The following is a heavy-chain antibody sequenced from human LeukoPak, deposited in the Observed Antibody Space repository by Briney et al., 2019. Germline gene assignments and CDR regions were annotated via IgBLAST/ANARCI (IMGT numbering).Heavy chain of an antibody. Sequence: SETLSLTCAVYGGSVSGYYWSWIRQPPGKGLEWIGEINGSGSTNYNPSLRSRVTMSVDTSKNQFSLKLSSVTAADTAVYYCARGFYDILTGPANPYYYYGMDVWGQGTTVTVSS. CDR2: INGSGST. V-gene: IGHV4-34*01. CDR1: GGSVSGYY. D-gene: IGHD3-9*01. CDR3: ARGFYDILTGPANPYYYYGMDV. J-gene: IGHJ6*02.